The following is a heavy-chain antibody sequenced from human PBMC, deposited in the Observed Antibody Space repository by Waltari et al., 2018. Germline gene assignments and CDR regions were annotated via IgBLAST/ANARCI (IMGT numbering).Heavy chain of an antibody. V-gene: IGHV4-39*01. CDR2: IYYSGST. J-gene: IGHJ6*02. CDR3: ARHPEGLYGMDV. Sequence: QLQLQESGPGLVTPSETLSLTCTVSGGSISSSSYYWGWIRQPPGKGLEWIGSIYYSGSTYYTPSLKSRVTISVDTSKNQFSLKLSSVTAADTAVYYCARHPEGLYGMDVWGQGTTVTVSS. CDR1: GGSISSSSYY.